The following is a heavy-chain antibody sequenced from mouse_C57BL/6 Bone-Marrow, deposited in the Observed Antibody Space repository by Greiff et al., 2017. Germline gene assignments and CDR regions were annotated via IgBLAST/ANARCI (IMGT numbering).Heavy chain of an antibody. CDR2: IYPRSGNT. V-gene: IGHV1-81*01. CDR3: ARTYSNYEFSY. D-gene: IGHD2-5*01. J-gene: IGHJ3*01. CDR1: GYNFTSYG. Sequence: QVQLKESGAELARPGASVKLSCKASGYNFTSYGISWVKQRTGQGLEWIGEIYPRSGNTYYNEKFKGKATLTADKSSSTAYMELRSLTSEDSAVYYCARTYSNYEFSYWGQGTLVTVSA.